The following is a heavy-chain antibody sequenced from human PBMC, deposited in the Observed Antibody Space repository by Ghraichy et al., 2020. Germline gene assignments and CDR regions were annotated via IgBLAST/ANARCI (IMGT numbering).Heavy chain of an antibody. CDR1: GGSISSGGYY. V-gene: IGHV4-31*03. D-gene: IGHD2-2*01. CDR3: AREVVPAAIQFDP. CDR2: IYYSGST. Sequence: SETLSLTCTVSGGSISSGGYYWSWIRQHPGKGLEWIGYIYYSGSTYYNPSLKSRVTISVDTSKNQFSLKLSSVTAADTAMYYCAREVVPAAIQFDPWGQGTLVTVSS. J-gene: IGHJ5*02.